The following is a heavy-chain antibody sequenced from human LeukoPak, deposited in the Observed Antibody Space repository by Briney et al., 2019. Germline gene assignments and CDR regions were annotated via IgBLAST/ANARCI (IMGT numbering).Heavy chain of an antibody. Sequence: GGSLRLSCAASGIIVSNAWMSWVRQAPGKGPEWVGLIKSNTDGGTTDYVAPVKGRFTMSRDDSTNMLYLQMKGLKTEDTAVYYCVTHERNFYYDTSGSYGTTFTSDVRGQGTKVTVSS. CDR2: IKSNTDGGTT. CDR3: VTHERNFYYDTSGSYGTTFTSDV. J-gene: IGHJ3*01. V-gene: IGHV3-15*01. D-gene: IGHD3-22*01. CDR1: GIIVSNAW.